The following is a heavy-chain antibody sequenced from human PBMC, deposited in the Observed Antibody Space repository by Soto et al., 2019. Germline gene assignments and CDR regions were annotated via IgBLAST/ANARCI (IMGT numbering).Heavy chain of an antibody. Sequence: GGSLRLSCAASGVTVSTKYMSGFRQAPGKGLEWVSVIYSGGSTFYADSVRGRFTISRDNSKNTVNLQMNSLRAEDTAVYYCATDPCDTLYRGQG. J-gene: IGHJ4*02. CDR2: IYSGGST. CDR1: GVTVSTKY. CDR3: ATDPCDTLY. V-gene: IGHV3-66*01.